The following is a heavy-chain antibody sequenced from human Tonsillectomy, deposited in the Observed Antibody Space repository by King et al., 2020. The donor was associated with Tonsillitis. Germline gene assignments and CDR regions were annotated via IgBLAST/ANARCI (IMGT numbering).Heavy chain of an antibody. D-gene: IGHD3-10*01. Sequence: QLQESGPGLVKPSQTLSLTCTVSGVSISSGTYYCNWIRQPAGKRPEWLGRIYTSGNTNYNPSPKSRVTISVDTPKNQFSLKLSSVTAADTAVYYCAREGRLGHYYYYYYMDVWGKGTTVTVSS. J-gene: IGHJ6*03. CDR3: AREGRLGHYYYYYYMDV. V-gene: IGHV4-61*02. CDR1: GVSISSGTYY. CDR2: IYTSGNT.